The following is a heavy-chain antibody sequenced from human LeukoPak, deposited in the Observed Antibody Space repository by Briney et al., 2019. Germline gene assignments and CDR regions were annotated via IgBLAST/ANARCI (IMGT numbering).Heavy chain of an antibody. CDR2: IWYDGSNK. J-gene: IGHJ2*01. D-gene: IGHD6-19*01. CDR1: GFTFSSYG. Sequence: GGSLRLSCAASGFTFSSYGMHWVRQAPGKGLEWVAVIWYDGSNKYYADSVKGRFTISRDNSKNTLYLQMNSLRAEDTAVYYCARDIVAVAGSGYFDLRGRGTLVTVSS. CDR3: ARDIVAVAGSGYFDL. V-gene: IGHV3-33*01.